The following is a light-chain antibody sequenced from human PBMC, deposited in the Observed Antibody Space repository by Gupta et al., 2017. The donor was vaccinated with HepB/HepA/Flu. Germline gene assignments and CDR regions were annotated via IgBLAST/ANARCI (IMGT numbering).Light chain of an antibody. J-gene: IGKJ2*02. V-gene: IGKV1-17*01. Sequence: DIQVSQPPYSLFDSVGNRCTITCRASQGIRNDLGWYQQKPGKAPKRLIYGASRQKSGVPSRFSGSGSGTEFTLTISSRQPEDFASYYCPQENSFPCTFGQGTKVEIK. CDR2: GAS. CDR1: QGIRND. CDR3: PQENSFPCT.